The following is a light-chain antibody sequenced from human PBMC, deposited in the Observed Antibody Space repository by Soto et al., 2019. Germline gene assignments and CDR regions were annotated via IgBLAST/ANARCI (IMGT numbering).Light chain of an antibody. Sequence: DIQMTQSPSSLSASVGDRVTITCQASQDISNYLNWYQPKPGKAPKLLIYDASNLETGVPSRFSGSVSGTDFTFTISGLQPEDTATYYCQQYENPLLTFGGGTKVEIK. V-gene: IGKV1-33*01. CDR1: QDISNY. CDR3: QQYENPLLT. J-gene: IGKJ4*01. CDR2: DAS.